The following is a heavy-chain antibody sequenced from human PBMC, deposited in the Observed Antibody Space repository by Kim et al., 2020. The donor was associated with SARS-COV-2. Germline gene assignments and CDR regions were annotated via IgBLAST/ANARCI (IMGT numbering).Heavy chain of an antibody. CDR2: IYYSGST. CDR1: GGSISSSSYY. CDR3: ARVMYYYDSSGYYYLFDY. V-gene: IGHV4-39*07. Sequence: SETLSLTCTVSGGSISSSSYYWGWIRQPPGKGLEWIGSIYYSGSTYYNPSLKSRVTISVDTSKNQFSLKLSSVTAADTAVYYCARVMYYYDSSGYYYLFDYWGQGTLVTVSS. D-gene: IGHD3-22*01. J-gene: IGHJ4*02.